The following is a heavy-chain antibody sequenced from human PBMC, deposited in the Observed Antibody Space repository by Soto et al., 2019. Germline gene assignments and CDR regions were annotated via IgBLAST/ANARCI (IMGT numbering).Heavy chain of an antibody. CDR3: AGPGYQLLSVNAFDI. J-gene: IGHJ3*02. V-gene: IGHV1-3*01. CDR2: INAANGNT. CDR1: GYTFTSYG. D-gene: IGHD2-2*01. Sequence: ASVKVSCKASGYTFTSYGIHWVRQAPGQRLEWMGWINAANGNTKYSQKFQGRVAITRDKSTSTAYMELSSLRSEDTAVYYCAGPGYQLLSVNAFDIWGQGTMVTVSS.